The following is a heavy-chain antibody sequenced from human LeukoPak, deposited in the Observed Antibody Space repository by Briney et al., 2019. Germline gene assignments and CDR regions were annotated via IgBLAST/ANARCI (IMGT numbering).Heavy chain of an antibody. CDR2: INPNSGGT. Sequence: ASVKVSCKASGYTFTGYYMRWVRQAPGQGLEWMGRINPNSGGTNYAQKFQGRVTMTRDTSISTAYMELSRLRSDDTAVYYCARDRWLVTMVRGVIIDYWGQGTLVTVSS. J-gene: IGHJ4*02. V-gene: IGHV1-2*06. CDR3: ARDRWLVTMVRGVIIDY. D-gene: IGHD3-10*01. CDR1: GYTFTGYY.